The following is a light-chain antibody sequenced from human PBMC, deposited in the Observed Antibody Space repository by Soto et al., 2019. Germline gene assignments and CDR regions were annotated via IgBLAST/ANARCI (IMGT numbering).Light chain of an antibody. V-gene: IGLV2-14*03. CDR2: DVS. CDR1: SSDVGGYNY. CDR3: LSYTANSLL. Sequence: QSALTQPASVSGFPGQSITISCTGTSSDVGGYNYVSWYQQHPGKAPKLMIYDVSVRPSGVSTRFSGSKSVNTASPTISGLQAEDEADYYCLSYTANSLLFGGGTKVTVL. J-gene: IGLJ2*01.